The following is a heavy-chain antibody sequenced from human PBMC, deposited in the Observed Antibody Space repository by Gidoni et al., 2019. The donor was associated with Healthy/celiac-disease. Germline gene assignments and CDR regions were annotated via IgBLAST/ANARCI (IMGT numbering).Heavy chain of an antibody. CDR2: IYYSGST. D-gene: IGHD3-3*01. J-gene: IGHJ5*02. CDR3: ASTNYDFWSGSNWFDP. Sequence: QVQLQESGPGLLKPSQTLSLTCAVSGGCITCAGYYWSWLRQHPGKGLEWIGYIYYSGSTYYNPSLKSRVTISVDTSKNQFSLKLSSVTAADTAVYYCASTNYDFWSGSNWFDPWGQGTLVTVSS. CDR1: GGCITCAGYY. V-gene: IGHV4-31*11.